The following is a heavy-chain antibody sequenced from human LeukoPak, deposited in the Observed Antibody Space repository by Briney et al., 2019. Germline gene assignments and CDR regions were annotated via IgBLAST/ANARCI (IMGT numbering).Heavy chain of an antibody. D-gene: IGHD3-16*02. J-gene: IGHJ4*02. V-gene: IGHV4-34*01. CDR1: GGSFSGYY. Sequence: SETLSLTCAVYGGSFSGYYWSWIRQPPGKGLEWIGEISHSGSTNYNPSLKSRVTISVDTSKNQFSLKLSSVTAADTAVYYCARGDYDYVWGSYRYGYYFDYWGQGTLVTVSS. CDR3: ARGDYDYVWGSYRYGYYFDY. CDR2: ISHSGST.